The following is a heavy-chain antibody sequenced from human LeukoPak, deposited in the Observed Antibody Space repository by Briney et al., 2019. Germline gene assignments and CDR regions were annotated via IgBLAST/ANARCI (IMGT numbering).Heavy chain of an antibody. J-gene: IGHJ5*01. CDR1: GFAFSVYA. CDR3: AKPISGGLAVTADWFHP. Sequence: GGSLRLSCSASGFAFSVYAMSWLRQPPGSGLEWVSTINANSGTTSYAASVRGRFTISRDNSKNTLYLQLNTLRADDTATYYCAKPISGGLAVTADWFHPWGQGTLVVVSS. D-gene: IGHD6-19*01. V-gene: IGHV3-23*01. CDR2: INANSGTT.